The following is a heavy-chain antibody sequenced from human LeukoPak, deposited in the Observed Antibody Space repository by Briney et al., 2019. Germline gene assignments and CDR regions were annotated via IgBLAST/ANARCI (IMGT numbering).Heavy chain of an antibody. Sequence: HPGGSLRLSCAASGFTFSNYEMNWLRQAPGKGLEWVSYINTSGGTIYYTDSVKGRFTISRDNAKNSLYLQMNSLRAEDTAVYYCARAEGLLAADFDYWGQGTLVTVSS. V-gene: IGHV3-48*03. D-gene: IGHD2-15*01. J-gene: IGHJ4*02. CDR2: INTSGGTI. CDR3: ARAEGLLAADFDY. CDR1: GFTFSNYE.